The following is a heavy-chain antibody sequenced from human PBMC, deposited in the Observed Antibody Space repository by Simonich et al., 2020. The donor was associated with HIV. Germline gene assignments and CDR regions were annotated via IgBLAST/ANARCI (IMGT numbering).Heavy chain of an antibody. CDR3: ARTRRITIFGVVRGNGMDV. CDR1: GHTFTGNY. V-gene: IGHV1-2*02. D-gene: IGHD3-3*01. CDR2: INPNNGDT. Sequence: QVQLVQSGAEVKKPGASVKVSCKASGHTFTGNYIHWVRQAPGQGLEWMGWINPNNGDTNYAQKFQGRVTMSRDTSISTAYMELRSLRSDDTAVYYCARTRRITIFGVVRGNGMDVWGQGTTVTVSS. J-gene: IGHJ6*02.